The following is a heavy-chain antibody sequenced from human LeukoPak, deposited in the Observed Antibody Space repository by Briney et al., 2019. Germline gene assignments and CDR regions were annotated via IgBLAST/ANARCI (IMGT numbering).Heavy chain of an antibody. CDR3: ARPVPSRLGWFDP. Sequence: SETLSLTCSVSGGSMKAGSYYWGWIRQPPGKGLEWMATISYTGNTYFNPTVKSRVSLSVDTSNSHFSLMLTSVTAADTAVYYCARPVPSRLGWFDPWGQGTLVTVSS. J-gene: IGHJ5*02. V-gene: IGHV4-39*01. CDR2: ISYTGNT. CDR1: GGSMKAGSYY. D-gene: IGHD1-1*01.